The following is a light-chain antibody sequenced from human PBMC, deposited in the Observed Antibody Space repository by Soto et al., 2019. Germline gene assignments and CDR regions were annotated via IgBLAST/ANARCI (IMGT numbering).Light chain of an antibody. V-gene: IGKV3-15*01. Sequence: EIVMTQSPATLSVSPGERATLSCRASQSVSSNLAWYQQKPGQAPRLLIYGASTRATGIPASFGGSGSGTEFTLTISSLQSEEFAVYYCQQYNNWPYTVGQGTKLEIK. J-gene: IGKJ2*01. CDR1: QSVSSN. CDR3: QQYNNWPYT. CDR2: GAS.